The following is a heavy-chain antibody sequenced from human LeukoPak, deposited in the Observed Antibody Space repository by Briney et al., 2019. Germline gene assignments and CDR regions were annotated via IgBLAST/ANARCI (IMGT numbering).Heavy chain of an antibody. CDR2: INHSGST. CDR1: GGSFSGYY. V-gene: IGHV4-34*01. D-gene: IGHD3-9*01. Sequence: SETLSLTCAVYGGSFSGYYWSWIRQPPGKGLEWIGEINHSGSTNYNPSLKSRVTISVDTSKNQFSLKLSSVTAADTAVYYCARGRYDILTGSRYYFDYWGQGTLVTVSS. J-gene: IGHJ4*02. CDR3: ARGRYDILTGSRYYFDY.